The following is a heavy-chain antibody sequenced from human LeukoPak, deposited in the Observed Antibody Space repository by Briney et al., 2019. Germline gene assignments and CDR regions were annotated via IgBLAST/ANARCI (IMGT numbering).Heavy chain of an antibody. V-gene: IGHV3-9*01. CDR1: GFTFDDYA. Sequence: GGSLRLSCAASGFTFDDYAMHWVRQAPGKGLEWVSGISWNSGSIGYADSVKGRFTISRDNAKNSLYLQMNSLRAEDTALYYCAKDPDPQGLVSAVFDYWGQGTLVTVSS. J-gene: IGHJ4*02. CDR3: AKDPDPQGLVSAVFDY. CDR2: ISWNSGSI. D-gene: IGHD6-19*01.